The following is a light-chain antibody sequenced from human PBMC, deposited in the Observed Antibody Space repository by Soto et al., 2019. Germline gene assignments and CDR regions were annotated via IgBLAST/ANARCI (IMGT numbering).Light chain of an antibody. CDR3: QQYGGSPRT. Sequence: EIVLTQSPGTLSLSPGEGATLSCRASRSIGGNLLAWYQQRRGQAPRLLIHGASNRATGIPDRFSGSGSGTDFTLTITRLEPEDFAVYYCQQYGGSPRTFGQGTKVDIK. V-gene: IGKV3-20*01. J-gene: IGKJ1*01. CDR1: RSIGGNL. CDR2: GAS.